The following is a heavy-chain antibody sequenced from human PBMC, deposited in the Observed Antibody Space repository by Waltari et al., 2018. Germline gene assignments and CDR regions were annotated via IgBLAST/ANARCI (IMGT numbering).Heavy chain of an antibody. CDR3: ARGYYDSREQSNYFHP. CDR2: IHYSGKT. V-gene: IGHV4-59*01. CDR1: SGSISNSY. D-gene: IGHD3-22*01. Sequence: QVQLQESGPGLVKPSETLSLTCGVSSGSISNSYWSWIRRSPGKALEWVGYIHYSGKTNYNPSLKSRITISIDKSKNQFSLKLSSVTAADTATYYCARGYYDSREQSNYFHPWGPGVLVTVSS. J-gene: IGHJ5*02.